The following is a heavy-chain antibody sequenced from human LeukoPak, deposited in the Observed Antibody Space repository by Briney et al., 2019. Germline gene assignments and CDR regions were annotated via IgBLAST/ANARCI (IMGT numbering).Heavy chain of an antibody. V-gene: IGHV1-69*04. D-gene: IGHD3-22*01. CDR2: IIPILGIA. CDR1: GGTFSSYA. Sequence: SVKVSCKASGGTFSSYAISWVRQAPGQGLEWIGKIIPILGIANYAQKFQGRVTITADKSTSTVYMELSSLRSEDTAVYYCASTDYYDSSGYYNNWFDPWGQGTLVTVSS. J-gene: IGHJ5*02. CDR3: ASTDYYDSSGYYNNWFDP.